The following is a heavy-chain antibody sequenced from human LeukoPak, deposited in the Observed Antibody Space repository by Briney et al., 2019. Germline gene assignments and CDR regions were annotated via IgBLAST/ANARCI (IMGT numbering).Heavy chain of an antibody. CDR3: ARPISKLVPYGNWFDP. D-gene: IGHD3-3*02. V-gene: IGHV1-2*02. CDR1: GYTFTGYY. CDR2: INPNSGGT. J-gene: IGHJ5*02. Sequence: GASVKVSCKASGYTFTGYYMHWVRQAPGQGLEWMGWINPNSGGTNYAQKFQGRVTMTRDTSISTAYMELSRLRSDDTAVYYCARPISKLVPYGNWFDPWGQGTLVTVSS.